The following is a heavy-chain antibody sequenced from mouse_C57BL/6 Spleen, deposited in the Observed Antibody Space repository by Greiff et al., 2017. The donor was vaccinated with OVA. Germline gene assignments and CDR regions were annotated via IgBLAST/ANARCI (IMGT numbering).Heavy chain of an antibody. Sequence: EVQLVESGGGLVQPGGSLSLSCAASGFTFTDYYMSWVRQPPGKALEWLGFIRNKANGYTTEYSASVKGRFTISRDNSQSILYLQMNALRAEDSATYYCARWGTTVVAFDYWGQGTTLTVSS. J-gene: IGHJ2*01. V-gene: IGHV7-3*01. CDR3: ARWGTTVVAFDY. CDR1: GFTFTDYY. D-gene: IGHD1-1*01. CDR2: IRNKANGYTT.